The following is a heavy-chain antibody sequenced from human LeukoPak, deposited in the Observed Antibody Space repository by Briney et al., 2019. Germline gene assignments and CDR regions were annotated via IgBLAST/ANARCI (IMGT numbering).Heavy chain of an antibody. V-gene: IGHV3-64D*06. J-gene: IGHJ4*02. Sequence: GRSLRLSCSASGFTLSRYTIHWVRPAAGKGREFVSAITSNGGSAYYADSVKGRFTISRDNSKNTVYLQMSSLRAEDTAVYYCVIVRGYFDSSGSDYWGQGTLVTVSS. D-gene: IGHD3-9*01. CDR3: VIVRGYFDSSGSDY. CDR1: GFTLSRYT. CDR2: ITSNGGSA.